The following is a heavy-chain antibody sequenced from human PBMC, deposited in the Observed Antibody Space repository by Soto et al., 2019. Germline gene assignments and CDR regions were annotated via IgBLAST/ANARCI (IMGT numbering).Heavy chain of an antibody. CDR3: ATTPGRSCDNPTYPASFQP. V-gene: IGHV1-18*01. Sequence: ASVKVSCKASGYTFTSYGVTCVQQAPGQRHEWMGWISPINVNTEYAQSLQGRVTPTTDTSPGTAYQELRSLRSDVTAVYYCATTPGRSCDNPTYPASFQPWGQGTLVTVSS. D-gene: IGHD2-21*01. CDR2: ISPINVNT. J-gene: IGHJ1*01. CDR1: GYTFTSYG.